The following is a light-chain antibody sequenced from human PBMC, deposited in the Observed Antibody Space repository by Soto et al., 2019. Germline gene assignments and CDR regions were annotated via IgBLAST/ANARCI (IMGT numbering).Light chain of an antibody. CDR3: QQYGGSPPYT. V-gene: IGKV3-20*01. CDR1: QSVKSSY. J-gene: IGKJ2*01. CDR2: GAS. Sequence: EIVLTQSPGTLSLSPGERATLSCRASQSVKSSYIAWYQQKPGQAPRLLIYGASSRATGIPDRFSGSGSGTDFTLTISRLEPEDFAVYYCQQYGGSPPYTFGRGTKLEIK.